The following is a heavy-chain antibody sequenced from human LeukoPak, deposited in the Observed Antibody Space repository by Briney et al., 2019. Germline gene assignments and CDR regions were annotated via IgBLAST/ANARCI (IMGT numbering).Heavy chain of an antibody. Sequence: ASVKVSCKLSGHTLTELATHWVRQAPGKGLEWMGGFDPEDDETMYAQKFQGRVTMTEDTSADTGYMELSSLRSEDTAVYYCATMYYYGSGSYQRAGGFDYWGQGSLVTVSS. CDR2: FDPEDDET. D-gene: IGHD3-10*01. J-gene: IGHJ4*02. CDR3: ATMYYYGSGSYQRAGGFDY. V-gene: IGHV1-24*01. CDR1: GHTLTELA.